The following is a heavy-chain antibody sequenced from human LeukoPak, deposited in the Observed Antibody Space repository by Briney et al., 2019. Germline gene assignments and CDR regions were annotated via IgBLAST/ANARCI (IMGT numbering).Heavy chain of an antibody. CDR1: GFTFSSYA. J-gene: IGHJ6*04. Sequence: PGGSLRLSCAASGFTFSSYAMHWVCQAPGKGLEWVAVISYDGSNKYYADSVKGRFTISRDNSKNTLYLQMNSLRAEDTAVYYCARDWTTVTDVPGPCYYYGMDVWGKGTTVTVSS. CDR2: ISYDGSNK. V-gene: IGHV3-30*04. D-gene: IGHD4-17*01. CDR3: ARDWTTVTDVPGPCYYYGMDV.